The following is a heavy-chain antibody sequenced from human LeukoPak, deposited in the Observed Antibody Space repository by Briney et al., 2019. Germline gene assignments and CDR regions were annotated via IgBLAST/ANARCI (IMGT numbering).Heavy chain of an antibody. CDR3: ARVGSSGWDTFEQSPT. CDR1: GYTFTGHY. V-gene: IGHV1-2*02. D-gene: IGHD6-19*01. J-gene: IGHJ5*02. Sequence: GASVKVSFKASGYTFTGHYMHWVRQAPGQGLAWMGWINPNSGGTNYAQKFQGRVSMTGDTSISTSYMELGRLSSDDTAVYYCARVGSSGWDTFEQSPTWGQGTQVTVSS. CDR2: INPNSGGT.